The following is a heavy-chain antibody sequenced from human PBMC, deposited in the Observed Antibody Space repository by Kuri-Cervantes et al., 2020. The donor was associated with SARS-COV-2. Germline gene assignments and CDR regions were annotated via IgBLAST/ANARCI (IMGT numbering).Heavy chain of an antibody. CDR1: GVSFRGYY. V-gene: IGHV4-34*01. CDR2: IHGSGGA. CDR3: ARGVRFLDPKYYYFYYYMDV. D-gene: IGHD3-3*01. Sequence: SEILSLTCTFSGVSFRGYYWSWIRQPPGKGLEWIGEIHGSGGATYNSSLKSRVTISVDTSKNQFSLKLRSVTAADTTVYYCARGVRFLDPKYYYFYYYMDVWGKGTTVTVSS. J-gene: IGHJ6*03.